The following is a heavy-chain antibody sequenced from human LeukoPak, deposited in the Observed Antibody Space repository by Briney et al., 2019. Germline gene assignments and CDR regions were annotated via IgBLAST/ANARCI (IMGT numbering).Heavy chain of an antibody. Sequence: GGSLRLSCAASGFTFSSYGMHWVRQAPGKGLEWVAFIRYDGSNKYYADSVKGRFTISRDNSKNTLYLQMNSLRAEDTAVYYCAKGCSSTSCYDLDYWGQGTWSPSPQ. CDR2: IRYDGSNK. D-gene: IGHD2-2*01. V-gene: IGHV3-30*02. J-gene: IGHJ4*02. CDR1: GFTFSSYG. CDR3: AKGCSSTSCYDLDY.